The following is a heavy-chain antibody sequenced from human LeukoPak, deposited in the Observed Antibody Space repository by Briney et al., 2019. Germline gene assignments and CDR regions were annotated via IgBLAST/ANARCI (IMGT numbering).Heavy chain of an antibody. J-gene: IGHJ4*02. Sequence: GASVKVSCKASGDTFSSYAISWVRQAPGQGLEWMGGIIPIFGTANYAQKFQGRVTITTDESTSTAYMELSSLKSEDTAVYYCGIDIAAAGPFDYWGEGTLATVCS. CDR2: IIPIFGTA. D-gene: IGHD6-13*01. V-gene: IGHV1-69*05. CDR1: GDTFSSYA. CDR3: GIDIAAAGPFDY.